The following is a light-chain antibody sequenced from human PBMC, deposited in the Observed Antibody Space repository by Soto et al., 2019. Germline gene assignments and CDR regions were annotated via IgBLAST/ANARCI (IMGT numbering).Light chain of an antibody. Sequence: ETVMAQSPATLSVSPGERATLSCRASQSINSNLAWYQQKPGQAPRLVIYGASTRATGVPARFSGSGSGTEFPLTVSSLQSEDFAVYYCQQYNDWPRTFGQGTKVEFK. CDR2: GAS. CDR1: QSINSN. CDR3: QQYNDWPRT. V-gene: IGKV3-15*01. J-gene: IGKJ1*01.